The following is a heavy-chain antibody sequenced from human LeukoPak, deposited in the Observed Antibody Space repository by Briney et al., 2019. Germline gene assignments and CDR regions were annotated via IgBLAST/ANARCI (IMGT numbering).Heavy chain of an antibody. V-gene: IGHV4-34*01. D-gene: IGHD6-6*01. CDR2: INHSGST. CDR1: GGSFSGYY. Sequence: SETLSLTCAVYGGSFSGYYWSWIRQPPGKGLEWIGEINHSGSTNYNPSLKSRVTISVDTSKNQFSLKLSSVTAADTAVYYCARDRKIKSPARRGFDYWGQGTLVTVS. J-gene: IGHJ4*02. CDR3: ARDRKIKSPARRGFDY.